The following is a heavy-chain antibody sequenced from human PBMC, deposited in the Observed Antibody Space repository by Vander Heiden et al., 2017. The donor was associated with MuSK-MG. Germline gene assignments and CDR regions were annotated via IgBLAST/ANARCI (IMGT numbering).Heavy chain of an antibody. Sequence: EVQLVESGGGLVKPGGSLRLSCAASGFTFSSCSMNWVRQAPGKGLEWVSSISSSSSYIYYADSVKGRFTISRDNAKNSLYLQMNSLRAEDTAVYYCARDDQAFSTMVRGAVDYWGQGTLVTVSS. CDR1: GFTFSSCS. CDR2: ISSSSSYI. J-gene: IGHJ4*02. CDR3: ARDDQAFSTMVRGAVDY. D-gene: IGHD3-10*01. V-gene: IGHV3-21*01.